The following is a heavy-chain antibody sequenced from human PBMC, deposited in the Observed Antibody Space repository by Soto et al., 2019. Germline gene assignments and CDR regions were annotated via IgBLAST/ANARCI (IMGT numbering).Heavy chain of an antibody. J-gene: IGHJ6*02. CDR3: ARGGIAVAGPTGYYYYGMDV. D-gene: IGHD6-19*01. V-gene: IGHV6-1*01. CDR1: GDSVSSNSAA. CDR2: TCYRSKWYN. Sequence: SQTLSLTCAISGDSVSSNSAAWNWIRQSPSRGLEWLGRTCYRSKWYNDYAVSVKSRITINPDTSKNQFSLQLNSVTPEDTAVYYCARGGIAVAGPTGYYYYGMDVWGQGTTVTVSS.